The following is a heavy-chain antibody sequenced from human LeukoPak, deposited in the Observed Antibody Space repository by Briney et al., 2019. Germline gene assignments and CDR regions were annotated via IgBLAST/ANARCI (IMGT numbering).Heavy chain of an antibody. CDR1: GGSFRGYY. J-gene: IGHJ4*02. CDR3: AREDCSAGSCSHFDF. Sequence: PSETLSLTCAVYGGSFRGYYWSWIRQPPGKGLEWIGEINHSGSTNYNPSLKSRVTISVDTPKNQFSLKLSSVTAADTSVYYCAREDCSAGSCSHFDFWGQGTLVTVSS. CDR2: INHSGST. V-gene: IGHV4-34*01. D-gene: IGHD2-15*01.